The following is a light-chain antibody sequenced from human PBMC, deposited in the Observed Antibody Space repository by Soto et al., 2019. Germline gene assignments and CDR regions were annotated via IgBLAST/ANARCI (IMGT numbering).Light chain of an antibody. V-gene: IGLV2-23*02. CDR1: SSDIGSYNL. CDR2: AVS. Sequence: QSVLTQPASVSGSPGQSITVSCTGTSSDIGSYNLVSWCQHHPGKAPKLMIYAVSKRPSGVSSRFSGSKSGNTASLTISGLQAEDEADYFCCSYAGSSTLLFGGGTKLTVL. CDR3: CSYAGSSTLL. J-gene: IGLJ3*02.